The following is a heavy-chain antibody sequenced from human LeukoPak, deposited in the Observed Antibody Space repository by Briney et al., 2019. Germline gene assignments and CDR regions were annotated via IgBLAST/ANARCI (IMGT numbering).Heavy chain of an antibody. J-gene: IGHJ4*02. CDR2: ISAYNGNT. Sequence: GISWVRQAPGQGLEWMGWISAYNGNTNYAQKLQGRVTMTTDTSTSTAYMELRSLRSDDTAVYYCARDLHYYDSSGYYIFDYWGQGTLVTVSS. CDR1: G. D-gene: IGHD3-22*01. CDR3: ARDLHYYDSSGYYIFDY. V-gene: IGHV1-18*01.